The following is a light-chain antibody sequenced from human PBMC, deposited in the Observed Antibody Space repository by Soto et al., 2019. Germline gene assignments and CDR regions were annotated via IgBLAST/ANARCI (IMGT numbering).Light chain of an antibody. CDR3: AAWDDSLNGVV. J-gene: IGLJ2*01. V-gene: IGLV1-44*01. CDR2: SNN. Sequence: QSVLTQPPSASGTPGQRVNISSSGSSSNIRSNTVNWYQQLPGTAPKLLIYSNNQRPSGVPDRFSGSKSGTSASLAIIGLQSEDEADYYCAAWDDSLNGVVFGGGTKLTVL. CDR1: SSNIRSNT.